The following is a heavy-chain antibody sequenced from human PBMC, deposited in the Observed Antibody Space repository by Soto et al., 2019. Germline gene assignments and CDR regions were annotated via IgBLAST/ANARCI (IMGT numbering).Heavy chain of an antibody. D-gene: IGHD2-15*01. CDR3: ARFTAGSYNTYYFYYGMDV. J-gene: IGHJ6*02. CDR2: ISAYNGNT. V-gene: IGHV1-18*04. CDR1: GYTFTSYG. Sequence: ASVKVSCKASGYTFTSYGISWVRQAPGQGLDWMGWISAYNGNTKYAQDLQGRVTMTTDTSTSTAYMELRSLRSEDTAVYYCARFTAGSYNTYYFYYGMDVWGQGTTVTVSS.